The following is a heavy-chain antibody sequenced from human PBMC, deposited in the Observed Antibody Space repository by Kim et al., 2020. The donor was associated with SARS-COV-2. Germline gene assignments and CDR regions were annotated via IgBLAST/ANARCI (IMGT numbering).Heavy chain of an antibody. J-gene: IGHJ4*02. CDR2: IYHSGST. CDR3: ARDPRLFNCGDDCYPLYYFDS. Sequence: SETLSLTCAVSGGSISSSNWWSWVRQPPGKGLEWIGEIYHSGSTNYNPSLKSRVTISVDKSKNQFSLKLTSVTAADTAMYYCARDPRLFNCGDDCYPLYYFDSWGQGTLVTVSS. CDR1: GGSISSSNW. D-gene: IGHD2-21*02. V-gene: IGHV4-4*02.